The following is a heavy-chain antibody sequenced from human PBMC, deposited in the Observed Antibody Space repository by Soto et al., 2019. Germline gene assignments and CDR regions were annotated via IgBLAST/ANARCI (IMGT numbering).Heavy chain of an antibody. Sequence: ASVKVSFKASGYTFTYYPIHWVRQAPGQKLEWMGWINIGNGNTASSQKFQDRVTITRETSASTAYMELTSLRSEDTAGYYCAREPLCGGRCYDNYFDPWGQGTLVTVSS. CDR3: AREPLCGGRCYDNYFDP. CDR1: GYTFTYYP. CDR2: INIGNGNT. D-gene: IGHD2-15*01. V-gene: IGHV1-3*04. J-gene: IGHJ5*02.